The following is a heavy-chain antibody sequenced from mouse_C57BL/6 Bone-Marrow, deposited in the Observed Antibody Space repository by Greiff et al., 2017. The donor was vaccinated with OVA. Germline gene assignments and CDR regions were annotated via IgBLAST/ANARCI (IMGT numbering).Heavy chain of an antibody. Sequence: QVQLQQPGAELVRPGTSVKLSCKASGYTFTNYWMHWVKQRPVQGLEWIGVIAPSDSYINSNQKFKGRATLTVDTSSSTAYMHISSLTSEDSAVYYCAHYGSRLYLHYWGQGTSLTVSS. D-gene: IGHD1-1*01. V-gene: IGHV1-59*01. J-gene: IGHJ2*02. CDR2: IAPSDSYI. CDR3: AHYGSRLYLHY. CDR1: GYTFTNYW.